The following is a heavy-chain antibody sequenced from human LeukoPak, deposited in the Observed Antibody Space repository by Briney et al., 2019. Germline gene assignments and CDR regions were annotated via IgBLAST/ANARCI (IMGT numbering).Heavy chain of an antibody. V-gene: IGHV3-23*01. D-gene: IGHD2-21*02. J-gene: IGHJ5*02. Sequence: GGSLRLSCAASGFTFSTYTMNWVSQAPGKGLEWVSAISGSGGSTYYADSVKGRFTISRDNSKNTLYLQMNSLRAEDTAVYYCAKAGVRVVTAIRPNWFDPWGQGTLVTVSS. CDR2: ISGSGGST. CDR3: AKAGVRVVTAIRPNWFDP. CDR1: GFTFSTYT.